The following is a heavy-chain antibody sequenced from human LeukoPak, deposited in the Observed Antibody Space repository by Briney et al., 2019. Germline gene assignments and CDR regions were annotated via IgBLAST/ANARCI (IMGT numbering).Heavy chain of an antibody. D-gene: IGHD2-15*01. V-gene: IGHV3-74*01. CDR3: ARGPSGGRCYVGDY. CDR2: INSDGSST. Sequence: PGGSLRLSCAASGFTLSTYWMHWVRQAPGKGLVWVSRINSDGSSTSYADSVKGRFTISRDNAKNTLYLQMNSLRAEDTAVYYCARGPSGGRCYVGDYWGQGTLVTVSS. CDR1: GFTLSTYW. J-gene: IGHJ4*02.